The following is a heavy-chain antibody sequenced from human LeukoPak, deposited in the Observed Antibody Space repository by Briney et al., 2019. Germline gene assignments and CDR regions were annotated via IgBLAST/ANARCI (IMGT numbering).Heavy chain of an antibody. Sequence: GGSLRLSCAASGFTVSSNYMSWVRQAPGKGLEWVSVIHSGGTTYYADSVKGRFTISRDNSKNTLFLQMNSLRAEDTAVYYCARDFVRSSAPLTFDYWGQGTLVTVSS. D-gene: IGHD6-19*01. V-gene: IGHV3-66*01. CDR1: GFTVSSNY. CDR2: IHSGGTT. CDR3: ARDFVRSSAPLTFDY. J-gene: IGHJ4*02.